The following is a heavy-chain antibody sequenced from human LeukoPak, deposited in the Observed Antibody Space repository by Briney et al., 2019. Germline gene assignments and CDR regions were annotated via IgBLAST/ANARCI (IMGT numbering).Heavy chain of an antibody. Sequence: GGSLRLSCAASGFTFSDYYMDWIRQAPGKGLEGVSYISSSGSTIYYADSVKGRFTISRDNAKNSLYLQMNSLRAEDTAVYYCVRDGSYYSFYIWGEGTMVTVSS. D-gene: IGHD1-26*01. CDR1: GFTFSDYY. J-gene: IGHJ3*02. CDR2: ISSSGSTI. V-gene: IGHV3-11*01. CDR3: VRDGSYYSFYI.